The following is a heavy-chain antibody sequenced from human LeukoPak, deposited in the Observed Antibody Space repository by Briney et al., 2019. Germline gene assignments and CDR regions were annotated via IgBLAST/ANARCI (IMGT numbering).Heavy chain of an antibody. V-gene: IGHV3-23*01. CDR3: ARGSVAAHYFFNY. J-gene: IGHJ4*02. Sequence: GGSLRLSCAASGFTFSSYAMTWVRQAPGKGLEWVSAISGSAGSTYYADSVKGRFTISRDNSKNTLYLQMNSLRAEDTAVYYCARGSVAAHYFFNYWGQGTLVTVSS. CDR1: GFTFSSYA. D-gene: IGHD2-15*01. CDR2: ISGSAGST.